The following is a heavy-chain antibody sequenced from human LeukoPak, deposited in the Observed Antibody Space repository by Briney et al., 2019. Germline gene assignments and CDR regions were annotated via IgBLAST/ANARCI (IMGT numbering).Heavy chain of an antibody. D-gene: IGHD6-19*01. Sequence: VSVKVSCKASGYTFTSYGISWVRQAPGQGLEWMGWISAYNGNTNYAQKLQGRVTMTTDTSTSTAYMELRSLRSDDTAVYYCASGEPYSSGWYYYGMDVWGQGTTVTVSS. J-gene: IGHJ6*02. CDR3: ASGEPYSSGWYYYGMDV. V-gene: IGHV1-18*01. CDR2: ISAYNGNT. CDR1: GYTFTSYG.